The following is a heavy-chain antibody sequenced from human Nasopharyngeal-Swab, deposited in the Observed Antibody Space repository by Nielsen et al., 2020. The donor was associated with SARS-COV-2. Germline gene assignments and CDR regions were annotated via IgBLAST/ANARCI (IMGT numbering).Heavy chain of an antibody. CDR2: INPSGGST. Sequence: ASVKVSCKASGYTFTSYYMHWVRQAPGQGLEWMGIINPSGGSTSYAQKFQGRVTMTRDTSISTAYMELSRLRSDDTAVYYCARDPELGYWGQGTLVTVSS. CDR3: ARDPELGY. J-gene: IGHJ4*02. CDR1: GYTFTSYY. V-gene: IGHV1-46*01.